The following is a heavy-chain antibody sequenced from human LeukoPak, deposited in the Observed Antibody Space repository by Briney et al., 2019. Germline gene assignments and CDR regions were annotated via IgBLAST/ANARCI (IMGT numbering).Heavy chain of an antibody. CDR2: MNPNSGDT. J-gene: IGHJ5*02. D-gene: IGHD2-15*01. CDR3: TRGDVGYCGGGRCP. CDR1: GYIFTNYD. V-gene: IGHV1-8*01. Sequence: ASVKVSCTASGYIFTNYDINWVRQATGQGLEWMGWMNPNSGDTGYAQKFQGRVSMSRDTSISTAYMELRSLRSEDTAVYYCTRGDVGYCGGGRCPWGQGTLVTVSS.